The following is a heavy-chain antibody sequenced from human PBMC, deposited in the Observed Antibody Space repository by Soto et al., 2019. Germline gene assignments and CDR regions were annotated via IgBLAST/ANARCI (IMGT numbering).Heavy chain of an antibody. J-gene: IGHJ4*02. D-gene: IGHD3-10*01. CDR3: ASCLMVRGVITPSCFDY. CDR1: GGSFSGYY. CDR2: INHSGST. Sequence: SETLSLTCAVYGGSFSGYYWSWIRQPPGKGLEWIGEINHSGSTNYNPSLESRVTISVDTSKNQFSLKLSSVTAADTAVYYCASCLMVRGVITPSCFDYWGQGTLVTVSS. V-gene: IGHV4-34*01.